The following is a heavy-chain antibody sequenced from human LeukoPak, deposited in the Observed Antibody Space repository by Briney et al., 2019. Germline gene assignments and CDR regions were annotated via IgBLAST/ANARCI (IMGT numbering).Heavy chain of an antibody. Sequence: GDSRKISCKGSGYSFITYWIGWLRQMPGKGLEWMGINYRRDSDTRYSPSFQGQVTISADKSINTAYLQWSSLKASDTAMYYCARSRYCSGGSCYPYHAFDIWGQGTMVTV. CDR2: NYRRDSDT. V-gene: IGHV5-51*01. D-gene: IGHD2-15*01. CDR1: GYSFITYW. CDR3: ARSRYCSGGSCYPYHAFDI. J-gene: IGHJ3*02.